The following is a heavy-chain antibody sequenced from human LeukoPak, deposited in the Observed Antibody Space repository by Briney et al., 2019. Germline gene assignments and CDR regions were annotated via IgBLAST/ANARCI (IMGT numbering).Heavy chain of an antibody. J-gene: IGHJ4*02. CDR1: GFTFGDYA. CDR2: IRSKAYGGTT. CDR3: TRSAFTIFGVVIAYYFDY. V-gene: IGHV3-49*04. Sequence: GGSLRLSCTASGFTFGDYAMGWVRQAPGKGLEWVGFIRSKAYGGTTEYAASVEGRFTISRDDSKSIAYLQMNSLKTEDTAVYYCTRSAFTIFGVVIAYYFDYWGQGTLVTVSS. D-gene: IGHD3-3*01.